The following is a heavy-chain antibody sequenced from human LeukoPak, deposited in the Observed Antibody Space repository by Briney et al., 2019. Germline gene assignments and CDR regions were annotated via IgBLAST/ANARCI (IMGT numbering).Heavy chain of an antibody. CDR1: GFSLSTTGVA. J-gene: IGHJ4*02. V-gene: IGHV2-5*02. Sequence: SGPTLVKPTQTLTLTCTSSGFSLSTTGVAVGWIRQPPGKALEWLTLIYWDDDKTYSPSLKSRLTVTKDTSRNQVVLTVTNMDPVDTATYYCAHKSVAGVFTYWGQGTLVTVSS. CDR2: IYWDDDK. CDR3: AHKSVAGVFTY. D-gene: IGHD6-19*01.